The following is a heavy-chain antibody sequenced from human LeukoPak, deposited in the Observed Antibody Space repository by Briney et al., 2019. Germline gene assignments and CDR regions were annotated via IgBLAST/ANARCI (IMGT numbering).Heavy chain of an antibody. CDR1: GGSIRGYY. J-gene: IGHJ3*02. CDR2: IYYSGST. Sequence: PSETLSLTCTVSGGSIRGYYWSWIRQPPGKGLECIGFIYYSGSTNYNPSLQSRVTISVDTSKNQFSLKLNSLTAADTAVYYCARVLDYDSSRSDAFDIWGQGTMVTVSS. V-gene: IGHV4-59*01. D-gene: IGHD3-22*01. CDR3: ARVLDYDSSRSDAFDI.